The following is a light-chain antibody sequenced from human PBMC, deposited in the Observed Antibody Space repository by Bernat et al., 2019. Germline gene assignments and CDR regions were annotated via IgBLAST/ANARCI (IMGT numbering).Light chain of an antibody. CDR2: EAS. J-gene: IGLJ2*01. V-gene: IGLV2-23*01. CDR1: SSDVGSYNL. CDR3: CSYAGTSPL. Sequence: QSALTQPASVSGSPGQSITISCTGTSSDVGSYNLVSWYQQHPGKAPKLMIFEASKRPSGVSNRFSGSNSGNTASLTISGLQAEDEADYYCCSYAGTSPLFGGGTKLTVL.